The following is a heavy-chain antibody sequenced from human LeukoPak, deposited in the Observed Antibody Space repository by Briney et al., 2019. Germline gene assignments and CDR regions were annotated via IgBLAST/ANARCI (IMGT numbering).Heavy chain of an antibody. J-gene: IGHJ4*02. CDR3: ASRGFRSGVIDY. CDR2: IYYSGST. CDR1: GGSISSYY. D-gene: IGHD3-10*01. V-gene: IGHV4-59*08. Sequence: SETLSLTCTVSGGSISSYYWSWIRQPPGKGLEWIGYIYYSGSTNYNPSLKSRVTISVGTSKNQFSLKLSSVTAADTAVYYCASRGFRSGVIDYWGQGTLVTVSS.